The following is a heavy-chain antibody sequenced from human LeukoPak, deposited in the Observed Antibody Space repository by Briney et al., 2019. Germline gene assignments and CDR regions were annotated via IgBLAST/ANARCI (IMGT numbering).Heavy chain of an antibody. CDR1: GFTFSSYW. Sequence: GGSLRLSCAASGFTFSSYWVYWVRQAPGKGLVWVSGINGHGSTTRYADSVKGRFSVSRDNAKSTLYMQMNSLRAEDTAVYYCTRRAAALDAFDIWGQGTMVTVSS. V-gene: IGHV3-74*01. CDR3: TRRAAALDAFDI. J-gene: IGHJ3*02. CDR2: INGHGSTT. D-gene: IGHD6-13*01.